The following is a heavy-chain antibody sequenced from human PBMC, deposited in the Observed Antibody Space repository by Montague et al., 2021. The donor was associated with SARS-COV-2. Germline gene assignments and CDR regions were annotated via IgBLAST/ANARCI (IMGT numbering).Heavy chain of an antibody. D-gene: IGHD3-9*01. CDR3: VRHTNYDGLNGPLDL. V-gene: IGHV4-59*08. CDR2: VLYNNGT. J-gene: IGHJ4*02. Sequence: SETLSLTCTVSGVSITDYYWSWIRQHPAKGLEWVGDVLYNNGTNINHSLKSRVAITVDKYKNQFFLSLTSATAADTAFFYCVRHTNYDGLNGPLDLWDQGTLVTVSS. CDR1: GVSITDYY.